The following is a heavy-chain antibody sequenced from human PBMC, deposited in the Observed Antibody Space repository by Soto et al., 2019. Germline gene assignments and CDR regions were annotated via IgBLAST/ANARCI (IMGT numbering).Heavy chain of an antibody. D-gene: IGHD5-18*01. CDR3: ARPSGYGHGWGDLGYDPFVI. CDR1: GCTFSSFC. Sequence: ASVKVSCKASGCTFSSFCISWVRQAPGQGPEWVGWINPYNGHTDSAQSLQGRVTVSTDTSTSTAYMELRSLRADDTAVYYCARPSGYGHGWGDLGYDPFVIWGQGTMVTVS. CDR2: INPYNGHT. J-gene: IGHJ3*02. V-gene: IGHV1-18*01.